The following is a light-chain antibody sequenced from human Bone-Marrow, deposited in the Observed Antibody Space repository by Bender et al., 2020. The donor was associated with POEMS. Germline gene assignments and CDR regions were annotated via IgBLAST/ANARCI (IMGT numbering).Light chain of an antibody. V-gene: IGLV2-14*02. CDR1: SSDVGNYNL. CDR2: EVN. J-gene: IGLJ2*01. CDR3: SSYTSTSTL. Sequence: QSVLTQPASVSGSPGQSITISCTGTSSDVGNYNLVSWYHHQPGKAPKLIIFEVNRRPSGVSTRFSGSKSGSTASLTISGLQAEDEAYYYCSSYTSTSTLFGGGTKLTVL.